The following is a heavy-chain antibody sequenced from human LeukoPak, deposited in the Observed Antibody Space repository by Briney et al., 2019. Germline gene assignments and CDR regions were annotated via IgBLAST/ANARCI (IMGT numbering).Heavy chain of an antibody. J-gene: IGHJ6*03. CDR3: ARGPRITLVRGGQWHYYMDV. D-gene: IGHD3-10*01. CDR1: GYTFTGYY. CDR2: INPNSGGT. Sequence: ASVKVSCKAPGYTFTGYYMHWVRQAPGQGLEGMGWINPNSGGTNYAQKFQGRVTMTRDTSISTAYMELSRLRSDDTAVYYCARGPRITLVRGGQWHYYMDVWGKGTTVTVSS. V-gene: IGHV1-2*02.